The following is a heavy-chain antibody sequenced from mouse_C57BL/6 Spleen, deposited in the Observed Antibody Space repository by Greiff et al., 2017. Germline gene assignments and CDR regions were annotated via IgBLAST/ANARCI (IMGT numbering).Heavy chain of an antibody. CDR2: IDPSDSYT. CDR1: GYTFTSYW. V-gene: IGHV1-59*01. J-gene: IGHJ4*01. CDR3: ARYYLYAMDY. Sequence: QVQLQQPGAELVRPGTSVKLSCKASGYTFTSYWMHWVKQRPGQGLEWIGVIDPSDSYTNYNQKFKGKATLTVDTSSSTAYMQLSSLTSEDSAVYYCARYYLYAMDYWGQGTSVTVSS. D-gene: IGHD5-5*01.